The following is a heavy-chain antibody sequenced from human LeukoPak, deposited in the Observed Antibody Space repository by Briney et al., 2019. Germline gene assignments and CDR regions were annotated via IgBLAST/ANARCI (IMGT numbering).Heavy chain of an antibody. CDR2: IYYSGST. CDR3: ARGYSGYDGAFDI. V-gene: IGHV4-59*12. Sequence: SETLSLTCTVSGGSISSYYWSWIRQPPGKGLEWIGYIYYSGSTNYNPSLKSRVTISVDTSKNQFSLKLSSVTAADTAVYYCARGYSGYDGAFDIWGQGTMVTVSS. J-gene: IGHJ3*02. D-gene: IGHD5-12*01. CDR1: GGSISSYY.